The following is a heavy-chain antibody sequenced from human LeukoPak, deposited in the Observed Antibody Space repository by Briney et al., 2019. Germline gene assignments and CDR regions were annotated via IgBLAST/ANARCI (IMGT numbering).Heavy chain of an antibody. CDR3: AKITPDSRTSGLLAPDYFDY. D-gene: IGHD3-3*02. V-gene: IGHV3-30-3*02. CDR2: ISYDGSNK. CDR1: GFTFSSYA. J-gene: IGHJ4*02. Sequence: AGGSLRLSCAASGFTFSSYAMHWVRQAPGKGLEWVAVISYDGSNKYYADSVKGRFTISRDNSKNTLYLQMNSLRAEDTAVYYCAKITPDSRTSGLLAPDYFDYWGQGTLVTVSS.